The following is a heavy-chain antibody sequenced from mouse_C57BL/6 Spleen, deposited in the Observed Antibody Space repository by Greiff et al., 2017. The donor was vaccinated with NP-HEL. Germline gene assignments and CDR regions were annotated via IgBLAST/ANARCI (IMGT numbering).Heavy chain of an antibody. CDR3: ARSGIYYYGYFDY. Sequence: EVQLQQSGPELVKPGASVKISCKASGYSFTGYYMNWVKQSPEKSLEWIGEINPSTGGTTYNQKFKAKATLTVDKSSSTAYMQLKSLTSEDSAVYYCARSGIYYYGYFDYWGQSTTLTVSS. CDR1: GYSFTGYY. V-gene: IGHV1-42*01. J-gene: IGHJ2*01. D-gene: IGHD1-1*01. CDR2: INPSTGGT.